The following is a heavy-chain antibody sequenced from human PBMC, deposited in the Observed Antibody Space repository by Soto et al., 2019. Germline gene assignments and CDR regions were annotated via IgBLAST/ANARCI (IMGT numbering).Heavy chain of an antibody. Sequence: EVQLVESGGGLVQPGGSLRLSCAASGFSFSNYWMHWVRQVPGKGLVWVSRINPDGSYPSYADYVKGRFTVSRDNVQNTLSLQMNSLRAEDTAVYYCVRDSFTEGVYYGMDVWGQGTTVTVSS. D-gene: IGHD2-8*01. CDR2: INPDGSYP. CDR3: VRDSFTEGVYYGMDV. V-gene: IGHV3-74*01. CDR1: GFSFSNYW. J-gene: IGHJ6*02.